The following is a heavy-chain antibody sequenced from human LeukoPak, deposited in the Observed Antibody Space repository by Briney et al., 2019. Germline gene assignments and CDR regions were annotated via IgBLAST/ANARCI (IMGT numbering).Heavy chain of an antibody. CDR1: GYTFTSYD. Sequence: ASVKVSCKASGYTFTSYDINWVRQATGQGLEWMGWMNPNSGNTGYAQKFQGRVTMTRNTSISTAYMELSSLRSEDTAVYYCATWYSSGWNDAFDIWGQGTMVTVSS. J-gene: IGHJ3*02. CDR3: ATWYSSGWNDAFDI. D-gene: IGHD6-19*01. CDR2: MNPNSGNT. V-gene: IGHV1-8*01.